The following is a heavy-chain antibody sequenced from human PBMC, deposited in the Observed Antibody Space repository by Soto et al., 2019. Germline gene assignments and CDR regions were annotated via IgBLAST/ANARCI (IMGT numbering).Heavy chain of an antibody. Sequence: ASVKVSCKASGYTFTGYYMHWVRQAPGQGLKWMGWINPNSGGTNYAQKFQGRVTMTRDTSISTAYMELSRLRSDDTAVYYCARDRRRMGTTLDFDYWGQGTLVTVSS. CDR3: ARDRRRMGTTLDFDY. D-gene: IGHD1-7*01. CDR2: INPNSGGT. J-gene: IGHJ4*02. V-gene: IGHV1-2*02. CDR1: GYTFTGYY.